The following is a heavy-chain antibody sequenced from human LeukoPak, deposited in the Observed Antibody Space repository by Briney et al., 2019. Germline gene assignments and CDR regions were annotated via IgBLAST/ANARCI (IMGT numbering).Heavy chain of an antibody. CDR3: AKRSGYTTGWFFDF. J-gene: IGHJ4*02. V-gene: IGHV3-23*01. D-gene: IGHD6-19*01. CDR1: GFSFSSYA. CDR2: ISGSGDNT. Sequence: PGGSLRLSCAASGFSFSSYAMSWVRQAPGKGLEWVSSISGSGDNTYYAESVKGRFTISRDNSKNTLFLQMNSLRAEDTAVFYCAKRSGYTTGWFFDFWGQGTLVTFS.